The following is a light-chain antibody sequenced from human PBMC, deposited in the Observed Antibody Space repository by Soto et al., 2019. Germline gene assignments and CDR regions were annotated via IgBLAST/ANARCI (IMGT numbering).Light chain of an antibody. CDR2: GAS. J-gene: IGKJ5*01. V-gene: IGKV3-20*01. CDR1: QSVSSSY. Sequence: PWEGATLSCRASQSVSSSYIAWYQQRPGQTPSLLIYGASTRATGIPDRFSGSGSGTHFTLTISRLEPGDFAVYYCQHFGGTTFTFGQGTRLEI. CDR3: QHFGGTTFT.